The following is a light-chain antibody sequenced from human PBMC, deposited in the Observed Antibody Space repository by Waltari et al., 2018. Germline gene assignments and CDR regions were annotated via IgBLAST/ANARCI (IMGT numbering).Light chain of an antibody. CDR2: CAS. Sequence: DIVVPQSPASLAVSLGAGATINCKSSQSVLYRSNNKNYLAWYQQKPGQLPKLLSYCASTRESGVPDPVGDGGYGTDYTLTFSSVRDEEGVVQYCEQYYRSICSFGPGTKVD. J-gene: IGKJ3*01. CDR1: QSVLYRSNNKNY. CDR3: EQYYRSICS. V-gene: IGKV4-1*01.